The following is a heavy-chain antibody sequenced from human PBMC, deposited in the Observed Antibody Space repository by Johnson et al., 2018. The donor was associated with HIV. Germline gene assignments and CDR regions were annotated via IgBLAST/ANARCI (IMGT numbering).Heavy chain of an antibody. V-gene: IGHV3-30*04. CDR1: GLNFSDYG. Sequence: QVQLVESGGGVVQPGMFVRLSCAASGLNFSDYGMHWVRQAPGKGLEWVAVISFDGSNEYYADSVKGRFTISRDNSKNTLHLQMNSLRAEDTDLYYCVRGRVVDLRGVAFDIWGQGTMVTVSS. J-gene: IGHJ3*02. CDR3: VRGRVVDLRGVAFDI. CDR2: ISFDGSNE. D-gene: IGHD3-22*01.